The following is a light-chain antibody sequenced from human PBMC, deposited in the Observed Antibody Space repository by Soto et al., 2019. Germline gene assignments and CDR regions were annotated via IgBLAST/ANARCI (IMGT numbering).Light chain of an antibody. Sequence: IVLTQSPATLSLSPGDTGTVSCRASQTVRGAFLAWYQQRPGQAPRLLIYAASTRATGVPDRFSGSGSGTEFTLTISGLEPEDFAVYYCLQFDNSRTFGQWTKVEIK. CDR1: QTVRGAF. J-gene: IGKJ1*01. CDR3: LQFDNSRT. V-gene: IGKV3-20*01. CDR2: AAS.